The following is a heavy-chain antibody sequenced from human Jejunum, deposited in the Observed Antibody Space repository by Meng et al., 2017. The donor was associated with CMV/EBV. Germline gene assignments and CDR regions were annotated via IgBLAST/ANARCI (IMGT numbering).Heavy chain of an antibody. J-gene: IGHJ4*02. D-gene: IGHD3-3*01. CDR3: ARDSSYGVFWY. CDR1: ELAFSDYT. V-gene: IGHV3-21*01. CDR2: ISGSSNDI. Sequence: CAASELAFSDYTMNWVRQAPGKGLEWVSSISGSSNDIYYADSVKGRFSISRDNAKTSLFLQMNSLRAEDTAVYYCARDSSYGVFWYWGQGTLVTVSS.